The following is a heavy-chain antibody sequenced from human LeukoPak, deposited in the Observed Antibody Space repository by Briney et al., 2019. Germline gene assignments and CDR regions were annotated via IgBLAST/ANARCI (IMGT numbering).Heavy chain of an antibody. J-gene: IGHJ4*02. Sequence: GRSLRLSCAASGFTFSSYAMSWVRQAPGKGLEWVSAISGSGGSTYYADSVKGRFTISRDNSKNTLYLQMNSLRAEDTAVYYCAKGRQINYYDSSGYGYYFDYWGQGTLVTVSS. CDR2: ISGSGGST. CDR1: GFTFSSYA. CDR3: AKGRQINYYDSSGYGYYFDY. V-gene: IGHV3-23*01. D-gene: IGHD3-22*01.